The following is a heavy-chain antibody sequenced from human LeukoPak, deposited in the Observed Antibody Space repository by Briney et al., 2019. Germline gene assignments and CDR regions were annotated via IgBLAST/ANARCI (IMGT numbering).Heavy chain of an antibody. J-gene: IGHJ4*02. D-gene: IGHD3-10*01. Sequence: PGGSLRLSCAASGFTFSNYGMHWVRQAPGKGLAWVAFVRYDGSNEYYADSVKGRFTISRDNSKKTLYLEMNSLRPEDTAVYYCAKDEGRSDRYGSGSYSPYWGQGTLVTVSS. CDR3: AKDEGRSDRYGSGSYSPY. CDR2: VRYDGSNE. CDR1: GFTFSNYG. V-gene: IGHV3-30*02.